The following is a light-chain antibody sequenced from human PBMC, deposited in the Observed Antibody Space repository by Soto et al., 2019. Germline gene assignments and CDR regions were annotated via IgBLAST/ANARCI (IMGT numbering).Light chain of an antibody. V-gene: IGKV3D-20*02. CDR1: QSVSSSY. Sequence: EIVMPPAPASLSVSPVKRATLSCGASQSVSSSYLAWYQQKPGQAPRLFIYDASNRATGIPARFSGSGSGTNFTLTISSLEPEDFAVYYCQQRSEWPITFGQGTRLEIK. J-gene: IGKJ5*01. CDR2: DAS. CDR3: QQRSEWPIT.